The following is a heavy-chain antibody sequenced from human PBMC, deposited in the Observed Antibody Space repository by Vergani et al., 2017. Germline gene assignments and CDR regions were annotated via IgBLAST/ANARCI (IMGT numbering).Heavy chain of an antibody. CDR3: ARGSTLCSGGSCYLDWFDP. D-gene: IGHD2-15*01. CDR1: GYTFTGYY. V-gene: IGHV1-2*02. Sequence: QVQLVQSGAEVKKPGASVKVSCKASGYTFTGYYMHWVRQAPGQGLEWMGWINPNSGGTNYAQKFQGRVTMTRDTSISIAYMELSRLRSDDTAVYYCARGSTLCSGGSCYLDWFDPWGQGTLVTVSS. CDR2: INPNSGGT. J-gene: IGHJ5*02.